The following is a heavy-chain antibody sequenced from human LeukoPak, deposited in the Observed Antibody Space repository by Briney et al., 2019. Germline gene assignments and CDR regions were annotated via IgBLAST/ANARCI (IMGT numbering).Heavy chain of an antibody. Sequence: GGSLRLSCAASGFTFKNYAMTWVRQAPGKGLEWVSGISGSGTSIYYAGSVKGRFTISRDNSKNTLYLQMNGLTAEDTAVYYCARDDEYGESLDYWGQGTLVTVSS. CDR2: ISGSGTSI. J-gene: IGHJ4*02. V-gene: IGHV3-23*01. CDR1: GFTFKNYA. CDR3: ARDDEYGESLDY. D-gene: IGHD4-17*01.